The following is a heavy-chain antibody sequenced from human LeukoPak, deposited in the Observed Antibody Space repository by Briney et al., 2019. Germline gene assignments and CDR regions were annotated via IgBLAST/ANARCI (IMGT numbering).Heavy chain of an antibody. V-gene: IGHV3-21*01. CDR2: ISSSSSYI. J-gene: IGHJ5*02. D-gene: IGHD3-22*01. Sequence: GGSLRLSCAASGFTFSSYSMNWVRQAPGKGLEWVSSISSSSSYIYYADSVKGRFTISRDNAKNSLYLQMNSLRAEDTAVYYCARRLYDSSVTNWFDPWGQGTLVTVSS. CDR1: GFTFSSYS. CDR3: ARRLYDSSVTNWFDP.